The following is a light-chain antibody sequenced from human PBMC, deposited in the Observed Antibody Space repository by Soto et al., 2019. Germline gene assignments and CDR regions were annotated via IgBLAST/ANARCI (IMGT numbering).Light chain of an antibody. V-gene: IGLV2-8*01. CDR2: EVS. CDR3: LSYADPDYV. J-gene: IGLJ1*01. Sequence: QSALTQPPSASGSPGQSVTISCAGTSSDVGGYNYVSWYQQYPGKVPKLMIYEVSERPSGVPDRFSGSKSGNTAFLTVSGLQAEDEADYYCLSYADPDYVFGTGTKLTVL. CDR1: SSDVGGYNY.